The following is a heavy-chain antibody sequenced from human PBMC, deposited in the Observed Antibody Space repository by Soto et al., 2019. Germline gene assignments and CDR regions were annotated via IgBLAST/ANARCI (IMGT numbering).Heavy chain of an antibody. CDR2: IHHSGGI. CDR1: GDSMSSADW. V-gene: IGHV4-4*02. CDR3: VCNGYYSLDH. D-gene: IGHD6-25*01. J-gene: IGHJ4*02. Sequence: QVQLQESGPGLVKPSGTLSLTCAVSGDSMSSADWWSWVRQPPGKGLEWIGEIHHSGGINYHPSLRRRVTISVDMSKNQFSLKLSSVTAADTAVYFCVCNGYYSLDHWGQGTLVIVSP.